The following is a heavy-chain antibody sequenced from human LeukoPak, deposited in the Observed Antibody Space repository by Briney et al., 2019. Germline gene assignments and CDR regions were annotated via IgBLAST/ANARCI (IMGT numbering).Heavy chain of an antibody. Sequence: GGSPRLSCAASGFTFSSYAMHWVRQAPGKGLEYVSAISSNGGSTYYANSVKGRFTISRDNSKNTLYLQMGSLRAEDMAVYYCARAGPTPPGIAAAGFHYWGQGTLVTVSS. J-gene: IGHJ4*02. D-gene: IGHD6-13*01. CDR3: ARAGPTPPGIAAAGFHY. CDR2: ISSNGGST. CDR1: GFTFSSYA. V-gene: IGHV3-64*01.